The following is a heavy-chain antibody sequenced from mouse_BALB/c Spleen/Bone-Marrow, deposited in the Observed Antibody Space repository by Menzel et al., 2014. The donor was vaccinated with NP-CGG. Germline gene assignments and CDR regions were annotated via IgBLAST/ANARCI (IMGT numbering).Heavy chain of an antibody. Sequence: QVQLKDSGAELVKPGASVKLSCKASGYTFTSYWMHWVKQRPGQGLEWIGEINPSNGRSDYNEKFRRKATPTVDRSSSPAYMQLSSLTSEDSAVYCCARACGYDGFAYWGQGTLVAVFA. D-gene: IGHD2-2*01. V-gene: IGHV1S81*02. CDR1: GYTFTSYW. J-gene: IGHJ3*01. CDR2: INPSNGRS. CDR3: ARACGYDGFAY.